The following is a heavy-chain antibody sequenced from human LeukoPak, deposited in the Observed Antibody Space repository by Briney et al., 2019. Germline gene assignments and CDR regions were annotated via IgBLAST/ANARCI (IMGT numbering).Heavy chain of an antibody. CDR2: IYYSGST. D-gene: IGHD3-3*02. CDR3: ARVSLGAFDI. J-gene: IGHJ3*02. Sequence: SETLSLTCTVSGGSISSSSYYWGWIRQPPGTGLEWIGSIYYSGSTYYNPSLKSRVTISVDTSKNQFSLKLSSVTAADTAVYYCARVSLGAFDIWGQGTMVTVSS. CDR1: GGSISSSSYY. V-gene: IGHV4-39*07.